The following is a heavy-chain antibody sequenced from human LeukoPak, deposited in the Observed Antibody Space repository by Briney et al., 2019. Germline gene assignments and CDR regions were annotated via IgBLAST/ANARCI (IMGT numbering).Heavy chain of an antibody. V-gene: IGHV4-59*01. D-gene: IGHD3-3*01. CDR2: IYYSGST. CDR1: GGPISSYY. CDR3: ARGGPDFWSGYRLYGMDV. J-gene: IGHJ6*02. Sequence: SETLSLTCTVSGGPISSYYWSWIRQPPGKGLEWIGYIYYSGSTNYNPSLKSRVTISVDTSKNQFSLKLSSVTAAGTAVYYCARGGPDFWSGYRLYGMDVWGQGTTVTVSS.